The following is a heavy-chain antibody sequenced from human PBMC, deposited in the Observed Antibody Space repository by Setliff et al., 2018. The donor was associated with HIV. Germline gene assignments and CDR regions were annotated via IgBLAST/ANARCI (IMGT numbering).Heavy chain of an antibody. D-gene: IGHD3-10*01. V-gene: IGHV3-15*01. J-gene: IGHJ5*02. CDR2: IKSKTDGGTT. CDR3: TTDPMVRGVITPHWFDP. Sequence: GESLKISCAASGFTFSNAWMSWVRQAPGKGLEWVGRIKSKTDGGTTDYAAPVKGRFTISRDDSKNTLYLQMNSLKTEDAAVYYCTTDPMVRGVITPHWFDPWGQGTLVTVSS. CDR1: GFTFSNAW.